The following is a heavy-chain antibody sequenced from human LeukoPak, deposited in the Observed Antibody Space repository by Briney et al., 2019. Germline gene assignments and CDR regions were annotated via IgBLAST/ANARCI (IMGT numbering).Heavy chain of an antibody. D-gene: IGHD6-13*01. Sequence: ASVKVSCKASGYTFSDHYMNWVRQAPGQGLEWLGWINPNTSDTHFAPKFQGRVTLTSDTSIRTAYMELTSLTSDDTAVYYCAKGLGPSSSWFPFDFWGQGTLVTVSS. CDR1: GYTFSDHY. CDR3: AKGLGPSSSWFPFDF. CDR2: INPNTSDT. J-gene: IGHJ4*02. V-gene: IGHV1-2*02.